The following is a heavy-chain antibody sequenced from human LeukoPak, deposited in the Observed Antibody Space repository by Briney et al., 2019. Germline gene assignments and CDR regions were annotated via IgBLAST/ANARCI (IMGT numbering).Heavy chain of an antibody. Sequence: GGSLRLSCAASGFTFSSYAMSWVRQAPGKGLEWVSAISGSGGSTYYADSVKGRSTISRDNSKNTLYLQMNSLRAEDTAVYYCAKGLEWLLYSHFDYWGQGTLVTVSS. V-gene: IGHV3-23*01. CDR2: ISGSGGST. CDR3: AKGLEWLLYSHFDY. CDR1: GFTFSSYA. J-gene: IGHJ4*02. D-gene: IGHD3-3*01.